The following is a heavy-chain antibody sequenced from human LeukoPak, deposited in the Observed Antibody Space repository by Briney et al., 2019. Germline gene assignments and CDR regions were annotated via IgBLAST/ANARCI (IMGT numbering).Heavy chain of an antibody. CDR2: IYYSGST. CDR3: AATLYDFWSAHYFDY. V-gene: IGHV4-59*01. Sequence: SETLSLTCTVSGGSISSYYWSWLRQPPGKGLEWIGYIYYSGSTNYNPSLKSRVTISVDTSKNQFSLKLSSVTAADTAVYYCAATLYDFWSAHYFDYWGQGTLVTVSS. CDR1: GGSISSYY. J-gene: IGHJ4*02. D-gene: IGHD3-3*01.